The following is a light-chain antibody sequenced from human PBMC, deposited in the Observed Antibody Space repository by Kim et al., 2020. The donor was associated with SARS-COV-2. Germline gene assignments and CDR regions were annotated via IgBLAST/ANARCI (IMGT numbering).Light chain of an antibody. Sequence: SPGERATLSCRASQIVSSSYLAWYQQKPGQAPRLLIYGASSRATGIPDRFSGSGSGTDFTLTISRLEPEDFAVYYCQQYGSSLITFGQGTRLEIK. V-gene: IGKV3-20*01. CDR2: GAS. J-gene: IGKJ5*01. CDR3: QQYGSSLIT. CDR1: QIVSSSY.